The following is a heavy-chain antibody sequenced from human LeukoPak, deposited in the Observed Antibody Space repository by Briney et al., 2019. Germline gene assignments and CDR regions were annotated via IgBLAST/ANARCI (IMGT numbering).Heavy chain of an antibody. CDR2: IRCDGSNK. CDR1: GFTFSSYG. Sequence: GGSLRLSCAASGFTFSSYGMHWVRQAPGKGLEWVAFIRCDGSNKYYADSVKGRFTISRDNSKNTLYLQMNSLRAEDTAVYYCAKALHGSGLNLFDYWGQGTLVTVSS. D-gene: IGHD3-10*01. J-gene: IGHJ4*02. CDR3: AKALHGSGLNLFDY. V-gene: IGHV3-30*02.